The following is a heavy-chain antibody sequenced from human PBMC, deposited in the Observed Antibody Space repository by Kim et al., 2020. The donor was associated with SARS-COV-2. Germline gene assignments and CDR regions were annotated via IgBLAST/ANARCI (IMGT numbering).Heavy chain of an antibody. CDR2: INTNTGNP. CDR3: ARGPYNWNAQNWFDP. V-gene: IGHV7-4-1*02. Sequence: ASVKVSCKASGYTFTSYAMNWVRQAPGQGLEWMGWINTNTGNPTYAQGFTGRFVFSLDTSVSTAYLQISSLKAEDTAVYYCARGPYNWNAQNWFDPWGQGTLVTVSS. D-gene: IGHD1-1*01. J-gene: IGHJ5*02. CDR1: GYTFTSYA.